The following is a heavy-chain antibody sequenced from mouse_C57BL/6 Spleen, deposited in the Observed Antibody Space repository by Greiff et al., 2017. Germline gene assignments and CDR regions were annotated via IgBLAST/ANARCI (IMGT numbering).Heavy chain of an antibody. D-gene: IGHD3-3*01. J-gene: IGHJ2*01. CDR3: ARWRAFDY. V-gene: IGHV1-50*01. CDR1: GFTFTSYW. CDR2: IDPSDSYT. Sequence: QVQLQQPGAELVKPGASVKLSCKASGFTFTSYWMQWVKQRPGQGLEWIGEIDPSDSYTNSNPKFKGKDTLTVDTSSSTAYMQLSSLTSEDSAVYYCARWRAFDYWGQGTTLTVSS.